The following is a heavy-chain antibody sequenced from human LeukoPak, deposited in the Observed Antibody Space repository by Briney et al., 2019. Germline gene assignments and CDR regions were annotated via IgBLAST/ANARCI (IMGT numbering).Heavy chain of an antibody. J-gene: IGHJ4*02. CDR3: AKDGDFDWFVTRKLFDY. CDR2: ISGSGGST. Sequence: GGSLRLSCAASGFTFSSYSMNWVRQAPGKGLEWVSAISGSGGSTYYADSVKGRFTISRDNSKNTLYLQMNSLRAEDTAVYYCAKDGDFDWFVTRKLFDYWGQGTLVTVSS. D-gene: IGHD3-9*01. V-gene: IGHV3-23*01. CDR1: GFTFSSYS.